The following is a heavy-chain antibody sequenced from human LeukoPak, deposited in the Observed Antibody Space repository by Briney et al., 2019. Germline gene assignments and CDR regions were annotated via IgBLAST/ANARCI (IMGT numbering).Heavy chain of an antibody. J-gene: IGHJ4*02. CDR2: ISASGGGT. Sequence: GGSLRLSCLASGLTFDNFGMSWVRQAPGKGLEWVSGISASGGGTYYADSVKGRFTISRDNAKNSLYLQMNSLRAEDTALYYCALLGSYSHAFDYWGQGTLVTVSS. V-gene: IGHV3-23*01. CDR1: GLTFDNFG. CDR3: ALLGSYSHAFDY. D-gene: IGHD1-26*01.